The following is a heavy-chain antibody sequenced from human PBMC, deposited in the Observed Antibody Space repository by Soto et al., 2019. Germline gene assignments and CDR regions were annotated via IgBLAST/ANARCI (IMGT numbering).Heavy chain of an antibody. CDR2: IYYTGST. CDR1: GVSISNDVYY. V-gene: IGHV4-31*03. D-gene: IGHD4-17*01. CDR3: ARQEYGDYVFLDY. Sequence: QVQLQESGPGLVKPSQTLSLTCTVSGVSISNDVYYWTWIRQYPGKGLEWVGYIYYTGSTYYNPSLTSRVMISVDTSKNQFSLKLCSVTAADTAVDYCARQEYGDYVFLDYWGQGTLVTVSS. J-gene: IGHJ4*02.